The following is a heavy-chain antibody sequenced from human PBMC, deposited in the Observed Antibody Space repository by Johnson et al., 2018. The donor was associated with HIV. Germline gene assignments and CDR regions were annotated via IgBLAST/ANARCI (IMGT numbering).Heavy chain of an antibody. CDR3: ARVPVVIGGVRKAFDI. Sequence: VQLVESGGGLVQPGGSLRLSCAASGFTFSSYWMHWVRQAPGKGLVWVSRINSDGSSTTYADSVKGRFTISRDNAKNILYLQMNSLGAEDTAVYYCARVPVVIGGVRKAFDIWGQGTMVTVSS. J-gene: IGHJ3*02. D-gene: IGHD3-16*01. V-gene: IGHV3-74*02. CDR1: GFTFSSYW. CDR2: INSDGSST.